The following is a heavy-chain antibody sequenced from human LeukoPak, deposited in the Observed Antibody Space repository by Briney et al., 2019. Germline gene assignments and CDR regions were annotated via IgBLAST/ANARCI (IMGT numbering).Heavy chain of an antibody. CDR1: GFTFDDYA. Sequence: GGSLRLSRAASGFTFDDYAMHWVRQTPGKGLEWVSHISWNSATIEYADSVKGRYTISRDNAKNSLYLQMNSLRAEDTAVYYCATRYCSGGSCYEEDDYWGQGTLVTVSS. V-gene: IGHV3-9*01. J-gene: IGHJ4*02. D-gene: IGHD2-15*01. CDR2: ISWNSATI. CDR3: ATRYCSGGSCYEEDDY.